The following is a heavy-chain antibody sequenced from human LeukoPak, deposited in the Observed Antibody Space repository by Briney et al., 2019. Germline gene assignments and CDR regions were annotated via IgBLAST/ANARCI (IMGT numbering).Heavy chain of an antibody. V-gene: IGHV3-23*01. CDR1: GFTFSGFA. D-gene: IGHD3-3*01. J-gene: IGHJ4*02. Sequence: PGGSLRLSCATSGFTFSGFAMCWVGQAPGKGLEWVSAITTSGGEKNYADSVKGRFTISRDNSKSTLFLQMHSLRGDDTAVYYCAKGHYDDWYYFDYWGQGALVTVSS. CDR3: AKGHYDDWYYFDY. CDR2: ITTSGGEK.